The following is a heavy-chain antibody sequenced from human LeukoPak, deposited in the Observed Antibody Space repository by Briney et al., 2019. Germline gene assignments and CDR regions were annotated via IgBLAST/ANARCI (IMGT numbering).Heavy chain of an antibody. CDR2: IKNDGSDK. CDR1: GFSFSAAW. CDR3: VNLGYSD. J-gene: IGHJ4*02. V-gene: IGHV3-7*01. D-gene: IGHD5-12*01. Sequence: GGSLRLSCEASGFSFSAAWMTWVRQAPGKGMEWVATIKNDGSDKYYVDSVKGRFTLSRDNAKNLVYLQMNSLRVEDTAVYYCVNLGYSDGGQGTLVTVSS.